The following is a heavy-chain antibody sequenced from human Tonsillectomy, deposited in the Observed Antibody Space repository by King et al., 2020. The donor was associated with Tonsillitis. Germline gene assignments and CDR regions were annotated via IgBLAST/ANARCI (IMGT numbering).Heavy chain of an antibody. V-gene: IGHV1-2*02. J-gene: IGHJ5*02. Sequence: QLVQSGAEVKKPGASVKVSCKASGYTFTGYYMHWVRQAPGQGLEWMGWINPNSGGTNYAQKFQGRVTMTRDTSISTAYMELSRLTSDDAAEYSCAREGGVAAASSEAWFDPWGQGTLVTVSS. D-gene: IGHD6-13*01. CDR1: GYTFTGYY. CDR3: AREGGVAAASSEAWFDP. CDR2: INPNSGGT.